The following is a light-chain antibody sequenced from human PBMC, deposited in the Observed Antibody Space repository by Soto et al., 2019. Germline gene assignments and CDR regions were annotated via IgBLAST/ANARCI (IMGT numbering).Light chain of an antibody. Sequence: QSALTQPPSVSGSPGQSVTISCTGTSSDVGSYNRVSWYQQPPGTAPKLMIYEGSNRPSGVPDRFSGSKSGNTASLTISGLQAGDEADYYCLSYTSSNSYVFGTGTKLTVL. V-gene: IGLV2-18*02. CDR3: LSYTSSNSYV. CDR1: SSDVGSYNR. J-gene: IGLJ1*01. CDR2: EGS.